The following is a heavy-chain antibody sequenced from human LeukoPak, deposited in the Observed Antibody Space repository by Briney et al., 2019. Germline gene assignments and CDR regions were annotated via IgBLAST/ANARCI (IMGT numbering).Heavy chain of an antibody. D-gene: IGHD2-2*01. Sequence: SVKVSCKASGGTFSSYVITWVRQAPGQGLEWMGRIIPLIGTTDYPQKFQDRVTITADESTSTAYMELSSLRSEDTAVYYCARLHWGYCSSTSCPSGEFQHWGQGTLVTVSS. J-gene: IGHJ1*01. V-gene: IGHV1-69*11. CDR1: GGTFSSYV. CDR3: ARLHWGYCSSTSCPSGEFQH. CDR2: IIPLIGTT.